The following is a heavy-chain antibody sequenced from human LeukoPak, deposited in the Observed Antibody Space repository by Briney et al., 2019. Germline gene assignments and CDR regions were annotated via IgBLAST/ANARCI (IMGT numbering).Heavy chain of an antibody. J-gene: IGHJ4*02. CDR2: INHSGST. Sequence: SETLSPTCAVYGGSFSGYYWSWIRQPPGKGLEWIGEINHSGSTNYNPSLKSRVTISVDTSKNQFSLKLSSVTAADTAVYYCARGLWFGEFLLWGQGTLVTVSS. D-gene: IGHD3-10*01. V-gene: IGHV4-34*01. CDR3: ARGLWFGEFLL. CDR1: GGSFSGYY.